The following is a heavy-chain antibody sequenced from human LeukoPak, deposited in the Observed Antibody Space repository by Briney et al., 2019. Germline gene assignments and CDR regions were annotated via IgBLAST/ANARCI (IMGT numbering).Heavy chain of an antibody. CDR3: ARDLLIARSGQQLAFGYDY. V-gene: IGHV3-21*04. CDR1: GFSFSSYS. D-gene: IGHD6-13*01. J-gene: IGHJ4*02. Sequence: PGGSLRLSCAASGFSFSSYSIKWVRQAPGKGLEWVASISSRGNYRYYADSVKGRFTISRDNAKNSLYLQMNSLRAEDTAVYYCARDLLIARSGQQLAFGYDYWGQGTLVTVSS. CDR2: ISSRGNYR.